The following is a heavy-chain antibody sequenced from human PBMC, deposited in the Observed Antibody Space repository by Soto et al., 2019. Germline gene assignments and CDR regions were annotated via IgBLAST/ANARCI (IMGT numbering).Heavy chain of an antibody. CDR3: ARVSTVTTSYYYYYYMDI. J-gene: IGHJ6*03. CDR2: INAGNGNT. D-gene: IGHD4-17*01. CDR1: GYTFTSYA. V-gene: IGHV1-3*01. Sequence: ASVKVSCKASGYTFTSYAMHWVRQAPGQRLEWMGWINAGNGNTKYSQKFQGRVTITRDTSASTAYMELSSLRSEDTAVYYCARVSTVTTSYYYYYYMDIWGKGTTVTVS.